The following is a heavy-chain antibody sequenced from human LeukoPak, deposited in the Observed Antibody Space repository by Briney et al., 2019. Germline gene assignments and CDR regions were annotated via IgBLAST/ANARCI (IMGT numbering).Heavy chain of an antibody. CDR1: GFTFSSYG. V-gene: IGHV3-30*02. J-gene: IGHJ4*02. CDR3: AKIPPQNTVTTWLDY. CDR2: IRYDGSNK. Sequence: PGGSLRLSCAASGFTFSSYGMHWVRQAPGKGLEWVAFIRYDGSNKYYADSVKGRFTISRDNSKNTLYLQMNSLRAEDTAAYYCAKIPPQNTVTTWLDYWGQGTLVTVSS. D-gene: IGHD4-17*01.